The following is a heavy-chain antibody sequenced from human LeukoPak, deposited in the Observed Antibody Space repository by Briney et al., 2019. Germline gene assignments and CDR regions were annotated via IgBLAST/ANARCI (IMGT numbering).Heavy chain of an antibody. CDR3: ARFGPGSGYFDY. CDR1: GYNLTNYG. V-gene: IGHV1-18*01. J-gene: IGHJ4*02. CDR2: ISAYNGNT. Sequence: ASVKVSCKASGYNLTNYGINWVRQAPEQGLEWMGWISAYNGNTNYAQKLQGRVTMTTDTSTSTAYMELRSLRSDDTAVYYCARFGPGSGYFDYWGQGTLVTVSS. D-gene: IGHD2-15*01.